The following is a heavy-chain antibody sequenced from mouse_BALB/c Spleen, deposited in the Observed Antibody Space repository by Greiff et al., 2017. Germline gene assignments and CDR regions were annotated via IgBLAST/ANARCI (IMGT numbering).Heavy chain of an antibody. CDR2: ISSGGSYT. CDR1: GFTFSSYA. Sequence: EVKLMESGGGLVKPGGSLKLSCAASGFTFSSYAMSWVRQSPEKRLEWVAEISSGGSYTYYPDTVTGRFTISRDNAKNTLYLEMSSLRSEDTAMYYCAKAYYGNYVAMDYWGQGTSVTVSS. V-gene: IGHV5-9-4*01. J-gene: IGHJ4*01. D-gene: IGHD2-10*01. CDR3: AKAYYGNYVAMDY.